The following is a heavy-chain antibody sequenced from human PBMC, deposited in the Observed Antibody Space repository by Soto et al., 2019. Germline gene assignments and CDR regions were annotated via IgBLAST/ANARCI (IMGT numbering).Heavy chain of an antibody. J-gene: IGHJ6*02. CDR3: ARHRYSSSWDVIYYYYGMDV. V-gene: IGHV5-51*01. D-gene: IGHD6-13*01. CDR2: IYPGDSDT. Sequence: HGESLKISCKGSGYSFTSYWIGWVRQMPGKGLEWMGIIYPGDSDTRYSPSFQGQVTISADKSISTAYLQWSSLKASDTAMYYCARHRYSSSWDVIYYYYGMDVWGQGTTVTVSS. CDR1: GYSFTSYW.